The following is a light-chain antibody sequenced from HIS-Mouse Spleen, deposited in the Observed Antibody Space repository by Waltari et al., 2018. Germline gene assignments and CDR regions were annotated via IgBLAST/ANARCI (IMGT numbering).Light chain of an antibody. CDR3: AAWDDSLNGYV. V-gene: IGLV1-44*01. J-gene: IGLJ1*01. CDR2: SNN. CDR1: SSHLGSNT. Sequence: QSVLTQPPSASGTPGQRVTTSCSGSSSHLGSNTVTWYQQLPGTAPKLLIYSNNQRPSGVPDRFSGSKSGTSASLAISGLQSEDEADYYCAAWDDSLNGYVFGTGTKVTVL.